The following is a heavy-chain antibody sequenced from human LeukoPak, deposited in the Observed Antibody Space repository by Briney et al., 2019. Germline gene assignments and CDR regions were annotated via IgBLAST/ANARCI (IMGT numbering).Heavy chain of an antibody. D-gene: IGHD6-6*01. CDR2: ISASGVLT. Sequence: KTGGSLRLSCAASGSTFNDYYISWIRQAPGKGLEWISYISASGVLTHYADSVKGRFTVSRDNAKDSVYLQMNSLKVEDTGVYYCARDLVHVSFSSVWGQGSLVTVSS. CDR1: GSTFNDYY. V-gene: IGHV3-11*06. J-gene: IGHJ4*02. CDR3: ARDLVHVSFSSV.